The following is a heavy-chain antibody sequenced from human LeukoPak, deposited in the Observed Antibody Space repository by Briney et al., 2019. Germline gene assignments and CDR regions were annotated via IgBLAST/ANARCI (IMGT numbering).Heavy chain of an antibody. CDR1: GFTFSSYE. CDR2: ISSSGSTI. Sequence: PGGSLRLSCAASGFTFSSYEMNWVRQAPGKGLEWVSYISSSGSTIYYADSVKGRFTISRDNAKNSLYLQMNSLRAEDTAVYYCARDLGSGWFMVAGFDYWGQGTLVTVSS. D-gene: IGHD6-19*01. V-gene: IGHV3-48*03. CDR3: ARDLGSGWFMVAGFDY. J-gene: IGHJ4*02.